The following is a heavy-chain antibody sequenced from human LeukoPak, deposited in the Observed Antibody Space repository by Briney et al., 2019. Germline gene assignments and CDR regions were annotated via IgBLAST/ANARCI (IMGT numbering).Heavy chain of an antibody. CDR1: GFTFSNAW. J-gene: IGHJ4*02. D-gene: IGHD3-3*01. CDR3: TTDFVYYDFWSGYYPVLDYGSGRD. V-gene: IGHV3-15*01. Sequence: GGSLRLSCAASGFTFSNAWMSWVRQAPGKGLEWVGRIKSKTDGGTTDYAAPVKGRFTISRDDSKNTLYLQMNSLKTEDTAVYYCTTDFVYYDFWSGYYPVLDYGSGRDWGQGTLVTVSS. CDR2: IKSKTDGGTT.